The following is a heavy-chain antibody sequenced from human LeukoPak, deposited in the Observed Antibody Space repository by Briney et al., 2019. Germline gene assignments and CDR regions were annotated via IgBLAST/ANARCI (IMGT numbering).Heavy chain of an antibody. D-gene: IGHD3-3*01. J-gene: IGHJ4*02. CDR3: TRDPTIFGVAQAVFDY. V-gene: IGHV4-38-2*02. Sequence: SETLSLTCAVSGYSISSGYYWGWIRQPPGKGLEWTGSIYHSGSTYYNPSLKSRVTISVDTSKNQFSLKLSSVTAADTAVYYCTRDPTIFGVAQAVFDYWGQGTLVTVSS. CDR1: GYSISSGYY. CDR2: IYHSGST.